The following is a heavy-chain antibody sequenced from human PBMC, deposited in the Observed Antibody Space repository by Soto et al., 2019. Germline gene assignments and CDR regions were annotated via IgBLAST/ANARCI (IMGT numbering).Heavy chain of an antibody. D-gene: IGHD5-12*01. J-gene: IGHJ6*02. CDR2: IWYDGSNK. Sequence: QVQLVESGGGVVQPGRSLRLSCAASGFTFSSYGMHWVRQAPGKGLEWVAVIWYDGSNKYYADSVKGRFTISRDNSKNTLYLQMNSLRAEDTAVYYCARDRRAGSGYVFYYYGMDVWGQGTTVTVSS. CDR3: ARDRRAGSGYVFYYYGMDV. CDR1: GFTFSSYG. V-gene: IGHV3-33*01.